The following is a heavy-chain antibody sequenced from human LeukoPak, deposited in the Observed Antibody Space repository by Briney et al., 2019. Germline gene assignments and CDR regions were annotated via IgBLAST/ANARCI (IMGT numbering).Heavy chain of an antibody. CDR3: ARAHRPPTIENRWFDP. D-gene: IGHD5-12*01. CDR2: INHSGST. CDR1: GGSFRGYY. J-gene: IGHJ5*02. V-gene: IGHV4-34*01. Sequence: SETLSLTCAVYGGSFRGYYWGWIRQPPGKGLEWIGEINHSGSTNYNPSLKSRVTISVGTSKNQFSLKLSSVTAADTAVYYCARAHRPPTIENRWFDPWGQGTLVTVSS.